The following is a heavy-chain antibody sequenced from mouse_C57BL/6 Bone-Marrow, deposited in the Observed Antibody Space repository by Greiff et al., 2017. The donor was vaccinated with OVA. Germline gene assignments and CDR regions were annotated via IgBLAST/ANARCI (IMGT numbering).Heavy chain of an antibody. D-gene: IGHD4-1*01. CDR3: ARFWDAY. V-gene: IGHV1-66*01. J-gene: IGHJ2*01. CDR2: IYPGSGNT. Sequence: VQLVESGPELVKPGASVKISCKASGYSFTSYYIHWVKQRPGQGLEWIGWIYPGSGNTKYNEKFKGKATLTADTSSSTAYMQLSSLTSEDSAVYYCARFWDAYWGQGTTLTVSS. CDR1: GYSFTSYY.